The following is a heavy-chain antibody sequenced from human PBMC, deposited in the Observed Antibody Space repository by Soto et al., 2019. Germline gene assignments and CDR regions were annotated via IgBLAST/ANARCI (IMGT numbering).Heavy chain of an antibody. V-gene: IGHV4-59*01. CDR2: VYHSWRT. CDR1: GGSISSDY. CDR3: ARFGTSPNGNWFDP. D-gene: IGHD3-10*01. Sequence: QVQLQESGPGLVKPSEILSLTCTVSGGSISSDYWNWIRQPPGKGLEWIGYVYHSWRTKYNPSLKRRVTIAVDTSKNQLSLKLSSVTAADTAVYYCARFGTSPNGNWFDPWGQGTLVTVSS. J-gene: IGHJ5*02.